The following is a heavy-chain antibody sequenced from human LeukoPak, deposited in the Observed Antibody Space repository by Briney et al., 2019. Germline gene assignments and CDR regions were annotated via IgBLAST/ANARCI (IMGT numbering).Heavy chain of an antibody. V-gene: IGHV4-61*01. CDR1: GGSVSSNNYQ. J-gene: IGHJ6*02. CDR3: ARGRAYSNYVRGYYYYYGMDV. D-gene: IGHD4-11*01. CDR2: IYHSGST. Sequence: SETLSLTCSVSGGSVSSNNYQWNWIRQPPGKGLEWIGDIYHSGSTNYNPSLKSRVTISVDTSKNQFSLKLSSVTAADTAVYYCARGRAYSNYVRGYYYYYGMDVWGQGTTVTVSS.